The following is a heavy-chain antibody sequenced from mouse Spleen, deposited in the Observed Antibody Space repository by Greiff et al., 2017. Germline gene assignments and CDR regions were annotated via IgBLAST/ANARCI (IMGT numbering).Heavy chain of an antibody. J-gene: IGHJ1*01. CDR3: TAKGNWYFDV. D-gene: IGHD2-14*01. Sequence: EVKLVESGAELVRPGASVKLSCTASGFNIKDDYMHWVKQRPEQGLEWIGWIDPENGDTEYASKFQGKATITADTSSNTAYLQLSSLTSEDTAVYYCTAKGNWYFDVWGAGTTVTVSS. V-gene: IGHV14-4*01. CDR1: GFNIKDDY. CDR2: IDPENGDT.